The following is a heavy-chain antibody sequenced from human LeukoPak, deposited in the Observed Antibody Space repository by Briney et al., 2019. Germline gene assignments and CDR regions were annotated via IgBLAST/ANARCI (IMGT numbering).Heavy chain of an antibody. CDR1: GFTFSSNW. V-gene: IGHV3-74*01. J-gene: IGHJ5*02. CDR3: ASEGGDYGDP. CDR2: INRDGSRT. Sequence: SGGSLRLSCAASGFTFSSNWMHWVRHVPGKGLVWVSRINRDGSRTDYADSVKGRFTISRDNAKNTLYLQMNSLRAEDTAVYYCASEGGDYGDPWGQGTLVTVSS. D-gene: IGHD4/OR15-4a*01.